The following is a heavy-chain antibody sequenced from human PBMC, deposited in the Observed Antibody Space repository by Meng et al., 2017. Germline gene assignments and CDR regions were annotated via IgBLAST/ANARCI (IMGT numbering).Heavy chain of an antibody. Sequence: GGSLRLSCAVSGCTFSASDIHWVRQASGKGLEWVGRIRSKAGSFATAYPASVKGRFAISRDDSKDTAFLQMNSLITEDTAVYYCTMSDSGHIWDQGTMVTVSS. D-gene: IGHD6-19*01. J-gene: IGHJ3*02. CDR1: GCTFSASD. CDR3: TMSDSGHI. CDR2: IRSKAGSFAT. V-gene: IGHV3-73*01.